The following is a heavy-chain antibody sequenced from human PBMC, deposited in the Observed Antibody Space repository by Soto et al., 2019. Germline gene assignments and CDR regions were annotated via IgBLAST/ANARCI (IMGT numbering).Heavy chain of an antibody. J-gene: IGHJ4*02. CDR3: ARDRSSSWYFDY. CDR2: IWYDGSNK. Sequence: GGSLRLSCAASGFTFSSYGMHWVRQAPGKGLEWVAVIWYDGSNKYYADSVKGRFTISRDNSKNTLYLQMNSLRAEDTAVYYCARDRSSSWYFDYWGQGTLVTVSS. D-gene: IGHD6-13*01. CDR1: GFTFSSYG. V-gene: IGHV3-33*01.